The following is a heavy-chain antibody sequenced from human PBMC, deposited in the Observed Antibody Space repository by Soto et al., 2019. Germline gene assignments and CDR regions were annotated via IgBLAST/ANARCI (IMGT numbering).Heavy chain of an antibody. J-gene: IGHJ4*02. CDR2: ISWNSGSI. CDR1: GFTFEDYA. D-gene: IGHD5-12*01. CDR3: AKGVDTVATSPLGK. V-gene: IGHV3-9*01. Sequence: GGSLRLSCAASGFTFEDYAMHWVRQAPGKGLEWVSGISWNSGSIGYADSVKGRFTISRDNAENSLYLQMNSLRAEDTALYYCAKGVDTVATSPLGKWGRGTQVTVSS.